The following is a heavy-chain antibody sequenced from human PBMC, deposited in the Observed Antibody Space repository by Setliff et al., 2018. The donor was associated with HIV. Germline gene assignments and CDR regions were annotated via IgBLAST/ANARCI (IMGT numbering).Heavy chain of an antibody. CDR2: ISYRSNYI. CDR1: GFTFSTYC. CDR3: ARAYNVYDYRSDSSGYDY. D-gene: IGHD3-22*01. Sequence: PGGSLRLSCAASGFTFSTYCMNWVRQAPGKGLEWISSISYRSNYIYYSDSVKGRFTISRDNSKNTLFLQMNSLKAEDTAVYYCARAYNVYDYRSDSSGYDYWGQGTLVTVSS. V-gene: IGHV3-21*04. J-gene: IGHJ4*02.